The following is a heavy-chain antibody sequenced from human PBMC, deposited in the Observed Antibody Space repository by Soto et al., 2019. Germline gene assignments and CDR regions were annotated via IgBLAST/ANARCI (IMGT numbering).Heavy chain of an antibody. Sequence: GASVKVSCKASGYAFSTYYMHWVRQAPGQGYEWMGIINPSGGSTTYAQKFQGRVTMTRDTSTTTVYMELSSLRVDDTAVYYCASRRNPYGAYDYWGQGTLVTVSS. V-gene: IGHV1-46*01. J-gene: IGHJ4*02. CDR3: ASRRNPYGAYDY. CDR2: INPSGGST. CDR1: GYAFSTYY. D-gene: IGHD4-17*01.